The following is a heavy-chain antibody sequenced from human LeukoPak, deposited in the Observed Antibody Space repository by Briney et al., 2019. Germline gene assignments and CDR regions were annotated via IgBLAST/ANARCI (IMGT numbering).Heavy chain of an antibody. CDR2: IYHSGST. J-gene: IGHJ4*02. Sequence: SGTLSLTCAVSGGSISSSNWWSWVRQPPGKGLEWIGEIYHSGSTNYDPSLKSRVTISVDKSKNQFSLKLSSVTAADTAVYYCARFSGTNYKGFDYWGQGTLVTVSS. CDR1: GGSISSSNW. V-gene: IGHV4-4*02. D-gene: IGHD2-8*01. CDR3: ARFSGTNYKGFDY.